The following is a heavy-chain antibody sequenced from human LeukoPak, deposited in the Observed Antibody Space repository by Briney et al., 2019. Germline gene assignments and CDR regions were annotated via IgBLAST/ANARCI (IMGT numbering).Heavy chain of an antibody. D-gene: IGHD3-3*01. CDR2: IYYSGST. J-gene: IGHJ3*02. CDR1: GGSISSYY. Sequence: PSETLSLTCTVSGGSISSYYWSWIQQPPGKGLEWIGYIYYSGSTNYNPSLKSRVTISVDTSKNQFSLKLSSVTAADTAAYYCARTTYDFWSGYYPLDAFDIWGQGTMVTVSS. V-gene: IGHV4-59*01. CDR3: ARTTYDFWSGYYPLDAFDI.